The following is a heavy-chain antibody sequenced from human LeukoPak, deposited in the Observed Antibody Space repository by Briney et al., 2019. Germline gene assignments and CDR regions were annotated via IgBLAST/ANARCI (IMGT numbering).Heavy chain of an antibody. CDR3: ARPGYGDYGDAFDI. CDR2: ISSNGGST. CDR1: GFTFSSYA. V-gene: IGHV3-64*01. J-gene: IGHJ3*02. Sequence: GGSLRLSCAASGFTFSSYAMHWVRQAPGKGLEYVSAISSNGGSTYYANSVKGRFTISRDNSKNTLYLQMGSLRAEDMAVYYCARPGYGDYGDAFDIWGQGTMVTVSS. D-gene: IGHD4-17*01.